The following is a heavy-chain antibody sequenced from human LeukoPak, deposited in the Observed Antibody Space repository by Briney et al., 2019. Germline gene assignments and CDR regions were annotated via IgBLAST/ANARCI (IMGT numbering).Heavy chain of an antibody. CDR3: AKGVVPAAKTYNWFDP. J-gene: IGHJ5*02. CDR1: GFTFSSYA. D-gene: IGHD2-2*01. CDR2: ISGSGGST. V-gene: IGHV3-23*01. Sequence: GGSLRLSCAASGFTFSSYAMSWVRQAPGKGLEWVSAISGSGGSTYYADSVKGRFTISRDNSKSTLYLQMNSLRAEDTAVYYCAKGVVPAAKTYNWFDPWGQGTLVTVSS.